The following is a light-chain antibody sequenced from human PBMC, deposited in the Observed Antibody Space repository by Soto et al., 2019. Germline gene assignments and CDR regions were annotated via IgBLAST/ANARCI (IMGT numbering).Light chain of an antibody. V-gene: IGKV1-5*01. CDR3: QQYSGYSLFT. CDR2: DAS. J-gene: IGKJ3*01. CDR1: QSISGW. Sequence: DIQLTQSPSTLSASVGDRVTITCRASQSISGWLAWYQQRPGKAPKLLIYDASSLKSGVPSRFSGSGSGTEFTLTIGGLQPDYFATYYCQQYSGYSLFTFGPGTVVDIK.